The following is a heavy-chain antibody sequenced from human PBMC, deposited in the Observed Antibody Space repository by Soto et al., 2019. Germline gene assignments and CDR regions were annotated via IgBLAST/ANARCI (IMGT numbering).Heavy chain of an antibody. J-gene: IGHJ6*02. D-gene: IGHD5-12*01. CDR1: GFTFSSYG. Sequence: PGGSLRLSCAASGFTFSSYGMHWVRQAPGKGLEWVAVISYDGSNKYYADSVKGRFTISRDNSKNTLYLQMNSLRAEDTAVYYCANGGYSGYEYAHGLYYYYGMDVWGQGTTVTVSS. CDR3: ANGGYSGYEYAHGLYYYYGMDV. V-gene: IGHV3-30*18. CDR2: ISYDGSNK.